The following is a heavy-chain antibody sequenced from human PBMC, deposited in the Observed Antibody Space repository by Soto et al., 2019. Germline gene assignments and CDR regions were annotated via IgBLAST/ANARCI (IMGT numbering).Heavy chain of an antibody. Sequence: ASVKVSCKASGYTFTSYYMHWVRQAPGQGLEWMGIINPSGGSTSYAQKFQGRVTITADESTSTAYMELSSLRSEDTAVYYCARGQAAAGLFDYWGQGTLVTVSS. D-gene: IGHD6-13*01. CDR1: GYTFTSYY. V-gene: IGHV1-46*01. J-gene: IGHJ4*02. CDR2: INPSGGST. CDR3: ARGQAAAGLFDY.